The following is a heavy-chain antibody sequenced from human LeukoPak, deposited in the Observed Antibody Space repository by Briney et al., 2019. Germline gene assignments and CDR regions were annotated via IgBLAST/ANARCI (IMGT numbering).Heavy chain of an antibody. CDR2: IYTTGST. J-gene: IGHJ5*02. D-gene: IGHD3-10*01. V-gene: IGHV4-61*02. CDR1: GGSISSGDYY. Sequence: PSETLTLTCTVSGGSISSGDYYWTWIRQPAGKGLEWIGRIYTTGSTSYNPSLKNRVTISVDTSKNQISLKLSSVTAADTAVYYCARDRRISTARGVPSWFDPWGQGTLVTVSS. CDR3: ARDRRISTARGVPSWFDP.